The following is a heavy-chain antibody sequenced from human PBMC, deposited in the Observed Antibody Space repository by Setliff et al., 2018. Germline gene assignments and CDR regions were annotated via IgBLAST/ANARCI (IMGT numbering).Heavy chain of an antibody. Sequence: SETLSLTCSVSGGSISSGGYYWSWIRQHPGKGLEWIGYIYYSGNTYYNPSLKSRVTISVDTSKNQFSLKLSSVTAADTAVYYCARVPRFTDTRNAFDIWGQGTMVTVS. CDR3: ARVPRFTDTRNAFDI. D-gene: IGHD5-18*01. CDR2: IYYSGNT. CDR1: GGSISSGGYY. J-gene: IGHJ3*02. V-gene: IGHV4-31*03.